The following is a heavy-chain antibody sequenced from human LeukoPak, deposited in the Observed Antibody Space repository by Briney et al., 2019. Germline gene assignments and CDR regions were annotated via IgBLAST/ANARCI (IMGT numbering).Heavy chain of an antibody. V-gene: IGHV3-48*03. CDR1: GFTFSNYE. Sequence: PGGSLRLSCAASGFTFSNYEMNWVRQAPGKGLEWVSYISSSGTIYYADFVKGRSTISRDNAKNSLYLQMNSLRAEDTAVYYCARWGVGDYWGQGTLVTVSS. D-gene: IGHD1-26*01. CDR3: ARWGVGDY. CDR2: ISSSGTI. J-gene: IGHJ4*02.